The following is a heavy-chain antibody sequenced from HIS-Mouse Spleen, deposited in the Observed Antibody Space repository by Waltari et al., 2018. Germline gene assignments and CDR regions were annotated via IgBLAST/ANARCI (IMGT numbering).Heavy chain of an antibody. CDR2: ISGSGGST. V-gene: IGHV3-23*01. CDR1: GFTFSSHA. D-gene: IGHD3-3*01. CDR3: AKDYDFWSGYYDY. Sequence: EVQLLESGGGLVQPGGSMRLSCAAPGFTFSSHAIGWVRRAPGKGLEWVSAISGSGGSTYYADSVKGRFTISRDNSKNTLYLQMNSLRAEDTAVYYCAKDYDFWSGYYDYWGQGTLVTVSS. J-gene: IGHJ4*02.